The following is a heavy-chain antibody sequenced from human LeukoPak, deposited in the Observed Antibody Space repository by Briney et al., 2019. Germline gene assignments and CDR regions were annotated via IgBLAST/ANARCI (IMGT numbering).Heavy chain of an antibody. CDR1: GYTFTSYG. V-gene: IGHV1-18*01. CDR2: ISAYNGNT. CDR3: ASPSYYYYGMDV. Sequence: ASVKVSCKASGYTFTSYGISWVRQAPGQGLEWMGWISAYNGNTNYAQKFQGRVTITADKSTSTAYMELSSLRSEDTAVYYCASPSYYYYGMDVWGQGTTVTVSS. J-gene: IGHJ6*02.